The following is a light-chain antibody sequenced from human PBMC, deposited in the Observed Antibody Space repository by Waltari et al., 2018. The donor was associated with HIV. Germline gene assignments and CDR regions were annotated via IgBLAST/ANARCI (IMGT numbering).Light chain of an antibody. V-gene: IGKV1-9*01. CDR3: QHLNTYPLFT. CDR2: DAS. J-gene: IGKJ3*01. Sequence: DIQLTQSPSFMSASVGDRVTITCRASQGIGSNLAWYRQNPGQAPRLLIFDASTLESGVPSRFSGSGSGTEFALTIKSLQPEDFATYYCQHLNTYPLFTFGPGTTVDIK. CDR1: QGIGSN.